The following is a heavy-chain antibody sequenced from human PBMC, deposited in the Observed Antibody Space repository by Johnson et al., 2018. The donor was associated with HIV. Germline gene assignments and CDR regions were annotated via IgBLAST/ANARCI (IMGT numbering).Heavy chain of an antibody. CDR1: GFTFSNYG. D-gene: IGHD4/OR15-4a*01. J-gene: IGHJ3*02. CDR2: IWFDGSNR. Sequence: QVQLVESGGGVVQPGRSLRLSCAASGFTFSNYGMHWVRQAPGKGLEWVAVIWFDGSNRYYDDSVNGRFTISRDNSKNTLYLQMNSLRAEDTAVYYCAKEGMNMEVDIWGQGTMVTVSS. V-gene: IGHV3-33*06. CDR3: AKEGMNMEVDI.